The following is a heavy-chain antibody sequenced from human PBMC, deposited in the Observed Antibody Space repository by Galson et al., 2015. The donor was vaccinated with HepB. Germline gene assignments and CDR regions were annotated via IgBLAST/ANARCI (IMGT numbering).Heavy chain of an antibody. Sequence: SVKVSCKASGYTFTSYSIHWVRQAPGQGLDWMGIINPSGGSTSSAQKFQGRVTMTRDTSTRTVYMELSSLRSGDTAVYYCARAGYCSSTSCYSYNYYYMDVWGKGTTVTVSS. CDR1: GYTFTSYS. CDR3: ARAGYCSSTSCYSYNYYYMDV. D-gene: IGHD2-2*01. V-gene: IGHV1-46*01. CDR2: INPSGGST. J-gene: IGHJ6*03.